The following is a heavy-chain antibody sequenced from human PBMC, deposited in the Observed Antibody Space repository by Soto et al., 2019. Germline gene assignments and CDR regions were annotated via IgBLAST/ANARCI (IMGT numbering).Heavy chain of an antibody. V-gene: IGHV3-23*01. J-gene: IGHJ6*02. CDR3: ARSPLKIVVVVAAIMDV. D-gene: IGHD2-15*01. CDR2: ISGSGGRT. Sequence: GGSLRLSCAASGFTFSSYAMSWVRQAPGKGLERVSAISGSGGRTYYADSVKGRFTISRDNAKNTLYLQMNRLRAEDTAVYFCARSPLKIVVVVAAIMDVWGQGTTVTVSS. CDR1: GFTFSSYA.